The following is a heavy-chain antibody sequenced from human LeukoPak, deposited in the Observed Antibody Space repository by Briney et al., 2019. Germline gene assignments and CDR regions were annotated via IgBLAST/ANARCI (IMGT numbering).Heavy chain of an antibody. CDR1: GYSISSGYY. V-gene: IGHV4-38-2*02. CDR3: ARDRGGLDAFDI. Sequence: SETLSLTCTVSGYSISSGYYWGWIRQSLGKGLEWIGNIHHSGNIYYNVSLKSRVTISVHTSNNQFSLNLNSVTAADTAVYYCARDRGGLDAFDIWGQGTMVTVSS. CDR2: IHHSGNI. J-gene: IGHJ3*02. D-gene: IGHD3-10*01.